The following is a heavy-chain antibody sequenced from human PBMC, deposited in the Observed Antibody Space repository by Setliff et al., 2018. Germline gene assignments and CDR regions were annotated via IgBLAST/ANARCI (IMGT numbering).Heavy chain of an antibody. CDR3: ARSFSRREKFLLDY. V-gene: IGHV4-34*12. CDR2: IIHSGSA. Sequence: TLSLTCAVYGGSFRGYYWSWIRQPPGKRLEWIGEIIHSGSANYNPSLKSRVTMSIDTSKNQFSLKVSSVTAADTAVYYCARSFSRREKFLLDYWGQGALVTVSS. CDR1: GGSFRGYY. J-gene: IGHJ4*02.